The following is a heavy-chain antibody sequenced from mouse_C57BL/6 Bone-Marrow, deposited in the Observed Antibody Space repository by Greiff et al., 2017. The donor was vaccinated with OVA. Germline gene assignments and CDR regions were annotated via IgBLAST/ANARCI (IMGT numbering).Heavy chain of an antibody. D-gene: IGHD1-1*01. CDR2: ISSGGDYI. J-gene: IGHJ1*03. CDR1: GFTFSSYA. Sequence: EVKLMESGEGLVKPGGSLKLSCAASGFTFSSYAMSWVRQTPEKRLELVAYISSGGDYIYYADTVKGRFTISRDNARNTLYLQMSSLKSEDTAMYYCTREGFGSSHWYFDVWGTGTTVTVSS. V-gene: IGHV5-9-1*02. CDR3: TREGFGSSHWYFDV.